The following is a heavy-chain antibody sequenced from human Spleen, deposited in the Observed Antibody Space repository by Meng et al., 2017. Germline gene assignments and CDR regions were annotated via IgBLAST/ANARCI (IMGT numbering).Heavy chain of an antibody. CDR2: TSYDGSTK. J-gene: IGHJ4*02. V-gene: IGHV3-30-3*01. D-gene: IGHD2/OR15-2a*01. CDR3: ARGYYITVPDY. Sequence: QVQLVESGGGVVQPGKSLRLSCAASGFTFGRYAIHWVRQAPGKGLEWVTFTSYDGSTKYYADSVKGRFTISRDNSKNTLYLQMNSLRAEDTAVYYCARGYYITVPDYWGQGTLVTVSS. CDR1: GFTFGRYA.